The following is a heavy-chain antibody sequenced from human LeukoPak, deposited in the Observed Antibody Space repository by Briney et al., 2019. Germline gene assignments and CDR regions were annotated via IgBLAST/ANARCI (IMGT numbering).Heavy chain of an antibody. Sequence: GGSLRLSCAASGFTFSSYGMHWVRQAPGKGLEYVSAISSNGGSTYYADSVKGRFTISRDNSKNTLYLQMSSLRAEDTAVYYCVKAPPHYQLRTSFGYWGQGTLVTVSS. CDR2: ISSNGGST. J-gene: IGHJ4*02. CDR3: VKAPPHYQLRTSFGY. D-gene: IGHD2-2*01. CDR1: GFTFSSYG. V-gene: IGHV3-64D*06.